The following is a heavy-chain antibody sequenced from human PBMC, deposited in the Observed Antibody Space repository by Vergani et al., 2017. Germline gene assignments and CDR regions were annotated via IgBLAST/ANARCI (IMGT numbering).Heavy chain of an antibody. CDR3: ARVYCRGMSCAGTDYFYHIDV. J-gene: IGHJ6*03. D-gene: IGHD3/OR15-3a*01. CDR1: GYSFSRNW. CDR2: IYPDNSET. V-gene: IGHV5-51*03. Sequence: EVQLEQSGAAVKKPGESLEISCKGSGYSFSRNWIAWVRERPGQGLEWMGMIYPDNSETRNHPSFRGQVTMSVDKSISTAYLQWSSLKASDSAMYYCARVYCRGMSCAGTDYFYHIDVWGKGTTVTVS.